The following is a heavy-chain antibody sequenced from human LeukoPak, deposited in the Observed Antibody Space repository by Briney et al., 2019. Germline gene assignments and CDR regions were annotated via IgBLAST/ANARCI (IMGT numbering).Heavy chain of an antibody. Sequence: PGGSRRLSCAASGFTVSSNYMSWVRQAPGKGLEWVSVIYSGGSTYYADSVKGRFTISRDNSKNTLYLQMNSLRAENTAVYYCARDQGYWYFDLWGRGTLVTVSS. CDR3: ARDQGYWYFDL. CDR2: IYSGGST. CDR1: GFTVSSNY. V-gene: IGHV3-53*01. J-gene: IGHJ2*01.